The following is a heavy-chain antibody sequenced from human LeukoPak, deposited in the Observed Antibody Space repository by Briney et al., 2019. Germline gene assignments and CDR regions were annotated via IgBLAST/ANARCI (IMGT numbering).Heavy chain of an antibody. CDR1: GFTFSSYE. CDR3: ARGAGHCSSTSCPGPFDY. D-gene: IGHD2-2*01. CDR2: ISSSGSTI. Sequence: GGSLRLSCAASGFTFSSYEMNWVRQAPGKGLEWVSYISSSGSTIYYADSVKGRFTISRDNAKNSLYLQMNSLRAEDTAVYYCARGAGHCSSTSCPGPFDYWGQGTLVTVSS. J-gene: IGHJ4*02. V-gene: IGHV3-48*03.